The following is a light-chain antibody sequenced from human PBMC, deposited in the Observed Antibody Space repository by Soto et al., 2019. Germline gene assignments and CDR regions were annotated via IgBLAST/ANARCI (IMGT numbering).Light chain of an antibody. V-gene: IGKV3-20*01. CDR2: GAS. J-gene: IGKJ5*01. Sequence: IVLTQSACALSLSPGERATLSCRASQRVSSGYLAWYQQKPGQAPRLLIYGASNRATDIPDRFSGRGSGTDFTLTISRLEPEDFAVYYCQQYGSSPPSSTFGQGTRLEIK. CDR1: QRVSSGY. CDR3: QQYGSSPPSST.